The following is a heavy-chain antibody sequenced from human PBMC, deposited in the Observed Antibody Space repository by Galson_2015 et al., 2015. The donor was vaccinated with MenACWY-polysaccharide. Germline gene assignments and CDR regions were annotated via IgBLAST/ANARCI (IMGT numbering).Heavy chain of an antibody. CDR3: ARVSYSNYGMGV. CDR1: GYSFTNYW. D-gene: IGHD2-8*01. V-gene: IGHV5-51*01. Sequence: QSGAEVKKPGESLQISCQVSGYSFTNYWIAWVRQMPGKGLGWMGIIYPGDSDTRYSPSFQGQVTISADKSISTAFLLWSSLKASDTAMYYCARVSYSNYGMGVWGQGTTVTVSS. J-gene: IGHJ6*02. CDR2: IYPGDSDT.